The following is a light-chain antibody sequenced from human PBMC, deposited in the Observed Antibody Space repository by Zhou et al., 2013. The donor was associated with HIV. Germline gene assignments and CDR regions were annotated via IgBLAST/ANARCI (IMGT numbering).Light chain of an antibody. Sequence: DIQMTQSPSTLSASVGDRVTITCRASQSISSWLAWYQQKPGKAPKLLIYKASSLESGVPSRFSGSGSGTEFTLTISSLQPEDSASYYCQQHYTTPLTFGPGTIVDIK. CDR3: QQHYTTPLT. CDR2: KAS. V-gene: IGKV1-5*03. J-gene: IGKJ3*01. CDR1: QSISSW.